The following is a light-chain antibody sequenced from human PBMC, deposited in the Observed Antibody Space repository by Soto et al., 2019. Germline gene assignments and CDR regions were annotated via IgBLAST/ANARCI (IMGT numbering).Light chain of an antibody. CDR2: EVS. CDR1: SSDVGGYNY. CDR3: SSYTSSSTPFDV. J-gene: IGLJ1*01. V-gene: IGLV2-14*01. Sequence: QSALTQPASVSVSPGQSITISCTGTSSDVGGYNYVSWYQQHPGKAPKVMIYEVSNRPSGVSNRFSGSKSGNTASLTISGLQAEDEADYYCSSYTSSSTPFDVFGTGTKVTVL.